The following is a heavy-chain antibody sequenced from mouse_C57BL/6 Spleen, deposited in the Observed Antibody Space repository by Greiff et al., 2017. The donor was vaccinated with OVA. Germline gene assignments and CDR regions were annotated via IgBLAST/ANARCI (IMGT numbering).Heavy chain of an antibody. Sequence: VKLQQSGPELVKPGASVKLSCKASGYTFTSYDINWVKQRPGQGLEWIGWIYPRDGSTKYNEKFKGKATLTVDTSSSTAYMELHSLTSEDSAVYFCASRRDYAWFAYWGQGTLVTVSA. V-gene: IGHV1-85*01. J-gene: IGHJ3*01. CDR1: GYTFTSYD. CDR3: ASRRDYAWFAY. D-gene: IGHD2-4*01. CDR2: IYPRDGST.